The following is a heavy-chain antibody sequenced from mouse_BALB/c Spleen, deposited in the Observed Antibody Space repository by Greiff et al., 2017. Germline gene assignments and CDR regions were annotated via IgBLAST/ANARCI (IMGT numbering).Heavy chain of an antibody. Sequence: VQLKESGPELVKPGASVKISCKASGYSFTGYYMHWVKQSHVKSLEWIGRINPYNGATSYNQNFKDKASLTVDKSSSTAYMELHSLTSEDSAVYYCARSVASYSFAYWGQGTLVTVSA. CDR1: GYSFTGYY. V-gene: IGHV1-31*01. D-gene: IGHD1-1*02. J-gene: IGHJ3*01. CDR2: INPYNGAT. CDR3: ARSVASYSFAY.